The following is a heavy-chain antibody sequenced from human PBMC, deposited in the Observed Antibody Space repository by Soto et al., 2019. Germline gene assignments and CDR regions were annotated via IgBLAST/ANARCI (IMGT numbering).Heavy chain of an antibody. CDR1: GGSISSYY. Sequence: SETLSLTCPVSGGSISSYYWSWIRQPPGKGLGWIGYIYYSGSTNYNPSLKSRVTISVDTSKNQFSLKLSSVTAADTAVYYCARAPSSSWSKYYFDYWGQGTLVTVSS. CDR3: ARAPSSSWSKYYFDY. D-gene: IGHD6-13*01. CDR2: IYYSGST. V-gene: IGHV4-59*01. J-gene: IGHJ4*02.